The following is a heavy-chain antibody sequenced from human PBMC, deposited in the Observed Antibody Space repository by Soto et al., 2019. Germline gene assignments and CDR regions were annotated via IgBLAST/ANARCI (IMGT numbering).Heavy chain of an antibody. V-gene: IGHV3-13*01. CDR1: GFTFSSYD. CDR2: IGTAGDT. CDR3: ARSSGWFPADPNWFDP. D-gene: IGHD6-19*01. Sequence: PGGSLRLSCAASGFTFSSYDMHWVRQATGKGLEWVSAIGTAGDTYYPGSVKGRFTISRENAKNSLYLQMNSLRAEDTAVYYCARSSGWFPADPNWFDPWGQGTLVTVSS. J-gene: IGHJ5*02.